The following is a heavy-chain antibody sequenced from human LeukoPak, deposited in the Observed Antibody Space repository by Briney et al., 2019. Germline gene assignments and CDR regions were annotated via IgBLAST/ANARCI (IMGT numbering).Heavy chain of an antibody. CDR1: GFTFSSYS. CDR2: ISGTSSFI. V-gene: IGHV3-21*01. J-gene: IGHJ3*02. Sequence: PGGSLRLSCAASGFTFSSYSMNWVRQAPGKGLEWVSSISGTSSFIYYADSVKGRFTISRNNAKNSLYLQMNSLRAEDTALYYCAMEPDALDIWGQGTMVTVSS. D-gene: IGHD1-1*01. CDR3: AMEPDALDI.